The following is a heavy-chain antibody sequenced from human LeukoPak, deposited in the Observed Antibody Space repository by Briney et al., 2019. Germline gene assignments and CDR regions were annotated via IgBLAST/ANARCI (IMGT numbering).Heavy chain of an antibody. CDR1: SYSINSGYY. D-gene: IGHD2-2*01. J-gene: IGHJ6*03. Sequence: PSVTLSLTYAVSSYSINSGYYWGWIRQPPGKGLEWIGTIYHSGNTNYNPSRKGRVTMSVYTSKNQFSLKLSSVSAADTAVYYCARGVWGCSSNSCYDGYYYYYYMDVWGKGTTVTVSS. V-gene: IGHV4-38-2*01. CDR2: IYHSGNT. CDR3: ARGVWGCSSNSCYDGYYYYYYMDV.